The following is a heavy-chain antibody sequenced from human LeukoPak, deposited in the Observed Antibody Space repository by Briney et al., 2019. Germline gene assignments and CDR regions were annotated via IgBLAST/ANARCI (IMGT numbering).Heavy chain of an antibody. CDR2: ISGDGATT. CDR1: GFTFGDYA. Sequence: GGSLRLSCAASGFTFGDYAMHWVRQAAGKGLEWVALISGDGATTDYADSVQGRFTITRGNSESSLYLAMISLHTDDTALYYCAKGSRYDYSDYGTYYYYGMDVWGQGTTVTVSS. V-gene: IGHV3-43*02. D-gene: IGHD4-11*01. CDR3: AKGSRYDYSDYGTYYYYGMDV. J-gene: IGHJ6*02.